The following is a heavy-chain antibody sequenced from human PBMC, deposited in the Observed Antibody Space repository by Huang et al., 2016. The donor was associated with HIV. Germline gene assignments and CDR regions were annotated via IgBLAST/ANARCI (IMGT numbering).Heavy chain of an antibody. J-gene: IGHJ4*02. CDR1: DGTISSYS. CDR3: ARAALVNNQYFDY. Sequence: VQLIQSGAEVKKTGSSVRVSCRAADGTISSYSIGWMRQAPGQGLELMGGFIPIFGTTTYAQKFQGSVSIAADESTSTAYMDLNSLRSEDTAVYYCARAALVNNQYFDYWGQGTLVTVSS. D-gene: IGHD5-18*01. V-gene: IGHV1-69*13. CDR2: FIPIFGTT.